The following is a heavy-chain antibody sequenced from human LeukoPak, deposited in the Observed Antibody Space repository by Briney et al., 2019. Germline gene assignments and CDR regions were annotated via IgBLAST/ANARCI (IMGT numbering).Heavy chain of an antibody. D-gene: IGHD2-8*01. CDR3: ARLDMLHLIDC. CDR2: VSYSGST. V-gene: IGHV4-39*01. Sequence: PSETLSLTCTVSCDSISNNNYFWCWVRQPPGKGLEWIGTVSYSGSTYHNPSLKSRVTISVDTSNNQFSLKLSSVAAADTAVFYCARLDMLHLIDCWGQGTLVTVSS. J-gene: IGHJ4*02. CDR1: CDSISNNNYF.